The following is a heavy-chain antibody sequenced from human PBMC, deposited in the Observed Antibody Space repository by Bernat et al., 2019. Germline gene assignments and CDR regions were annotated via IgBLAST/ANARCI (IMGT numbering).Heavy chain of an antibody. CDR2: TRSKAKSYTT. CDR1: GFTLSDHY. Sequence: EVQLVESGGGLVQPGGSLRLSCAASGFTLSDHYMDWVRQVPGKGLEWVARTRSKAKSYTTEYAASVKGRFTISREHSKNSLYLQMNSLKTDDTAVYYCVRGFNSFDIWGQGTMVTVSS. CDR3: VRGFNSFDI. D-gene: IGHD3-3*01. J-gene: IGHJ3*02. V-gene: IGHV3-72*01.